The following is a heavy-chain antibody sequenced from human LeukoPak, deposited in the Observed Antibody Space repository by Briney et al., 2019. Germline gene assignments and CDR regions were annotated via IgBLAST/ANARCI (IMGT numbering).Heavy chain of an antibody. CDR1: GGSVSGGSYY. CDR2: FYYTGST. CDR3: ASGQFLVSNDY. V-gene: IGHV4-61*01. D-gene: IGHD5/OR15-5a*01. J-gene: IGHJ4*01. Sequence: PSETLSLTCTVSGGSVSGGSYYWSWIRQPPGKGLEWIGYFYYTGSTNYNPSLKSRVTIDTSKNQFSLRLSSVTAADTAVYYCASGQFLVSNDYWGQESWSPSPQ.